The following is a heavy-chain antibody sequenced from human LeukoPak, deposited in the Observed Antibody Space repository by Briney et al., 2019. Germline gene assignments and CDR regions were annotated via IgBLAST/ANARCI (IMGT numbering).Heavy chain of an antibody. CDR1: GITFSNYN. J-gene: IGHJ6*03. Sequence: GGSLLLSCAAPGITFSNYNMNWVRQAPGKGLEWISSITSSSSYTFYADSVKGRFTVSRDNAKNSLYLQMNSLRVEDTAIYYCARDPYNGAYSEGYYYYYMDVWGKGTMVTVSS. CDR3: ARDPYNGAYSEGYYYYYMDV. CDR2: ITSSSSYT. V-gene: IGHV3-21*01. D-gene: IGHD1-1*01.